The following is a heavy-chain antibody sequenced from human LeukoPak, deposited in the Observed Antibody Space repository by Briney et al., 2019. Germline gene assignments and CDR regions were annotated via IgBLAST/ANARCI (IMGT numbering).Heavy chain of an antibody. CDR3: ARPYYDFCSSFVGVFDI. CDR2: ISYDGSNK. J-gene: IGHJ3*02. V-gene: IGHV3-30-3*01. D-gene: IGHD3-3*01. Sequence: GGSLRLSCAASGFTFSSYAMHWVRQAPGKGLEWVAVISYDGSNKYYADSVKCRFNISRDNSKNTLYLQMNSLRAEDTAVYYCARPYYDFCSSFVGVFDIWGQGTMATVSS. CDR1: GFTFSSYA.